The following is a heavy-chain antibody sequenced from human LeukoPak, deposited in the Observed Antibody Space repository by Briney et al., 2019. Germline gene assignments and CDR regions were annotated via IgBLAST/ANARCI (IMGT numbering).Heavy chain of an antibody. Sequence: GASVKVSCKASGYTFTSYGISWVRQAPGQRLEWMGWINAGNGNTKHSQKFQGRVTITRDTSASTAYMELSSLRSEDTAVYYCARVQSAYCSSTSCYGGYFDYWGQGTLVTVSS. CDR1: GYTFTSYG. V-gene: IGHV1-3*01. CDR2: INAGNGNT. CDR3: ARVQSAYCSSTSCYGGYFDY. D-gene: IGHD2-2*01. J-gene: IGHJ4*02.